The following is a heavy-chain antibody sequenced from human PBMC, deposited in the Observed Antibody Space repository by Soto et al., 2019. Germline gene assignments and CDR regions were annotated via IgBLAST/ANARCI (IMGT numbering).Heavy chain of an antibody. J-gene: IGHJ4*02. CDR1: GGSISSGGYS. V-gene: IGHV4-30-2*01. Sequence: SETLSLTCAVSGGSISSGGYSWSWIRQPPGKGLVWIAYIYHSGSTYSNPSLKSRVTISVDRSKNQFSLKLSSVTAADTAVYYCARVNDGGSFDYWGQGTLVTVSS. CDR3: ARVNDGGSFDY. D-gene: IGHD2-15*01. CDR2: IYHSGST.